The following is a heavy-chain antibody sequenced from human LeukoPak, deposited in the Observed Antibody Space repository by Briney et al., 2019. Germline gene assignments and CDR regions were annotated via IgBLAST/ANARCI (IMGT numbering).Heavy chain of an antibody. CDR1: GFTFSSYG. CDR2: ISYDGSNK. CDR3: ANAPAAGNFDY. J-gene: IGHJ4*02. D-gene: IGHD6-13*01. V-gene: IGHV3-30*18. Sequence: TGGSLRLSCAASGFTFSSYGMHWVRQAPGKGLEWVAVISYDGSNKYYADSVKGRFTISRDNYKNTLYLQMNSLRAEDTAVYYCANAPAAGNFDYWGQGTLVTVSS.